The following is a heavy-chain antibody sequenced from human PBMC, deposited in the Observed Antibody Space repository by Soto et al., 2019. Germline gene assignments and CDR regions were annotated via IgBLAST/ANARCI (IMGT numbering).Heavy chain of an antibody. CDR3: AKIGGIAAAGPLDY. CDR1: GFTFSSYG. Sequence: GGSLRLSCAASGFTFSSYGMNWVRQAPGKGLEWVAVISYDGSNKYYADSVKGRFTISRDNSKNTLYLQMNSLRAEDTAVYYCAKIGGIAAAGPLDYWGQGTLVTVSS. J-gene: IGHJ4*02. V-gene: IGHV3-30*18. CDR2: ISYDGSNK. D-gene: IGHD6-13*01.